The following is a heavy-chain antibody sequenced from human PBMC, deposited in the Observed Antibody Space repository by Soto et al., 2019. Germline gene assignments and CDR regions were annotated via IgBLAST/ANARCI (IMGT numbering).Heavy chain of an antibody. CDR1: GVSINSYY. V-gene: IGHV4-59*01. CDR3: ARASGVGLAFGGGFDF. CDR2: ISYAVSA. J-gene: IGHJ4*02. D-gene: IGHD3-16*01. Sequence: PWETLSLTCNVSGVSINSYYWSWIRQPPGRGLECIGYISYAVSANYIPSLKSRVTMSIDTSRNQFSLKLTSVTPADTAVYYCARASGVGLAFGGGFDFWGQGSLVTVSS.